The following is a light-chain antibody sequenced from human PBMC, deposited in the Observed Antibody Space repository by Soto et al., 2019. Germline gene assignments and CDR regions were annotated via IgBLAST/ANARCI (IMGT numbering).Light chain of an antibody. J-gene: IGLJ1*01. CDR1: SSDVVGYNY. CDR2: DVS. CDR3: SSYTTSNTRQIV. Sequence: QSVLTQPASVSGSPGQSITISCTGTSSDVVGYNYVSWYQHHPGKAPKLLIYDVSNRPSGVSNRSSGSKSDNTASLTISGLQPEDEADYYCSSYTTSNTRQIVFGTGTKVTVL. V-gene: IGLV2-14*03.